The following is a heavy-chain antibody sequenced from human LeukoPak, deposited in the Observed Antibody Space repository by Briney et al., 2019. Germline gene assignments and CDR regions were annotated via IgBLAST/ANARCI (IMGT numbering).Heavy chain of an antibody. J-gene: IGHJ4*02. CDR1: GYSFTSYW. V-gene: IGHV5-51*01. CDR2: IYPGDSDT. Sequence: GESLKISCKGSGYSFTSYWIGWVRQMPGKGLEWMGIIYPGDSDTRYSPSFQGQVTISADKSISTAYLQWSSLKASDTAMYYCARHLFGSSWPKEIDYWGRGTLVTVSS. CDR3: ARHLFGSSWPKEIDY. D-gene: IGHD6-13*01.